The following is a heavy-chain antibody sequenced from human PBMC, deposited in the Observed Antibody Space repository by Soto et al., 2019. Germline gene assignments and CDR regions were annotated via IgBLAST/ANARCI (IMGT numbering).Heavy chain of an antibody. CDR3: SVKDEEQWLFQT. CDR1: GYTFTDHY. V-gene: IGHV1-69-2*01. CDR2: IDPNDGEA. D-gene: IGHD6-19*01. Sequence: ASVKVSCKISGYTFTDHYIHWRRQAPGKGPEWMAFIDPNDGEAVYADRLQDRVTLTADTSLDTVFMEVSSLRSEDTAVYYCSVKDEEQWLFQTWGQGTLVTVSS. J-gene: IGHJ5*02.